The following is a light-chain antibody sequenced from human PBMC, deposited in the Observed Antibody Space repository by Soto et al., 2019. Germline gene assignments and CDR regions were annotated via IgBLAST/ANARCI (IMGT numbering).Light chain of an antibody. CDR1: QSISSY. Sequence: DIQMTQSPSSLSASVGDRVTITCRASQSISSYLNWYQQKPGKAPKLLIYAASSLQSGVPSRFSGSGSGTDFTLTISSLQPEDCATYYCQQRYSTPPFTLGPGTKVNIK. CDR3: QQRYSTPPFT. V-gene: IGKV1-39*01. CDR2: AAS. J-gene: IGKJ3*01.